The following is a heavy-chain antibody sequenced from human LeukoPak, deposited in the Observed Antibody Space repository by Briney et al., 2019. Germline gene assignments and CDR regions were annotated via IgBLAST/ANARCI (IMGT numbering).Heavy chain of an antibody. D-gene: IGHD6-19*01. J-gene: IGHJ4*02. V-gene: IGHV3-23*01. CDR2: ISGSGGST. CDR1: GFTFSNYA. Sequence: GGSLRLSCAASGFTFSNYAMDWVRQAPGKGLEWVSAISGSGGSTYYADSVKGRFTISRDNSKNTLYLQMNSLRAEDTAVYYCANIRRKGIAVAGTDYWGQGTLVTVSS. CDR3: ANIRRKGIAVAGTDY.